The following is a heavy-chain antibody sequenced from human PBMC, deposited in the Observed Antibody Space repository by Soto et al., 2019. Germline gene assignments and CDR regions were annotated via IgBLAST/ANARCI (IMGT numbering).Heavy chain of an antibody. V-gene: IGHV3-21*01. CDR2: ISGSSSYI. J-gene: IGHJ4*02. CDR1: GFTFSIYS. CDR3: ARAIAVAANFDF. D-gene: IGHD6-19*01. Sequence: GGSLRLSCAASGFTFSIYSMNWVRQAPGKGLEWVSSISGSSSYIHYADSVKGRFTISRDNAKNSLSLQLNSLRAEDTAVYYCARAIAVAANFDFWGQGILVTVSS.